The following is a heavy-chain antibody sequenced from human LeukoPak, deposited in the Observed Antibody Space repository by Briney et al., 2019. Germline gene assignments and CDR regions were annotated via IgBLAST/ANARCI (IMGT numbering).Heavy chain of an antibody. CDR2: IYYSGST. J-gene: IGHJ4*02. V-gene: IGHV4-39*01. CDR3: ARNEWELNFDY. D-gene: IGHD1-26*01. Sequence: SETLSLTCTVSGGSISSSSYYWGWIRQPPGKGLEWIGSIYYSGSTYYNPSLKSRVTISVDTSKNQFSLKLSSVTAADTAVYYCARNEWELNFDYWGQGTLVTVFS. CDR1: GGSISSSSYY.